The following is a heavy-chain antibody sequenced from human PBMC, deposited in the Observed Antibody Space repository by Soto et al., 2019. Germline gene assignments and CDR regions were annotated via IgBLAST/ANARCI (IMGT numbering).Heavy chain of an antibody. CDR1: GYTFTAYY. CDR3: ARNMDYYYGPGSGNGHGV. CDR2: INPKFGDT. J-gene: IGHJ6*02. Sequence: QVQLVQSGAEVKEPGDSVRVSCEASGYTFTAYYIHWVRQVPGQGHEWMGWINPKFGDTTYAQDFQGRVTMTRDMSISTVYMELSRLTSDDTAIYHCARNMDYYYGPGSGNGHGVWGQGTTVTVFS. D-gene: IGHD3-10*01. V-gene: IGHV1-2*02.